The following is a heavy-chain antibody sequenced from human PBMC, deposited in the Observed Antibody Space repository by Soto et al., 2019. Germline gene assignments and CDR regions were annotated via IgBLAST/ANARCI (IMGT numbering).Heavy chain of an antibody. J-gene: IGHJ4*02. CDR3: ARESEDLTSNFDY. CDR2: ISSTTNYI. CDR1: GFTFTRYG. V-gene: IGHV3-21*06. Sequence: GGSLRLSCAASGFTFTRYGMNWVRQAPGKGLEWVSSISSTTNYIYYGDSMKGRFTISRDNAKNSLYLEMNSLRAEDTAVYYCARESEDLTSNFDYWGQGTLVTVSS.